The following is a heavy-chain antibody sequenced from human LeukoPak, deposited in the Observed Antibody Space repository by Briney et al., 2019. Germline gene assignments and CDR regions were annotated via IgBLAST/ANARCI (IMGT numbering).Heavy chain of an antibody. CDR2: INPNSGNT. V-gene: IGHV1-8*02. J-gene: IGHJ4*02. D-gene: IGHD3-10*01. Sequence: ASVKASCKASGYTFTGYYMHWVRQAPGQGLEWMGWINPNSGNTGYAQKFQGRVTMTRNTSISTAYMELSSLRSEDTAVYYCARGHPYYYGSGYTNDYWGQGTLVTVSS. CDR3: ARGHPYYYGSGYTNDY. CDR1: GYTFTGYY.